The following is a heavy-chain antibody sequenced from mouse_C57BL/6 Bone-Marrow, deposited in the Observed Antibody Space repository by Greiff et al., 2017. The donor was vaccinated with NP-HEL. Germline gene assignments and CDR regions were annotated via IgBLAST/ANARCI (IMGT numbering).Heavy chain of an antibody. CDR1: GFNIKDDY. D-gene: IGHD1-1*01. J-gene: IGHJ2*01. CDR3: TTRGYYYGSPFDY. CDR2: IDPENGDT. V-gene: IGHV14-4*01. Sequence: DVHLVESGAELVRPGASVKLSCTASGFNIKDDYMHWVKQRPEQGLEWIGWIDPENGDTEYASKFQGKATITADTSSNTAYLQLSSLTSEDTAVYYCTTRGYYYGSPFDYWGQGTTLTVSS.